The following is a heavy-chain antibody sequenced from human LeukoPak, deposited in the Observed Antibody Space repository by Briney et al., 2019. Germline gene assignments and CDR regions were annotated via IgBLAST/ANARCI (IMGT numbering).Heavy chain of an antibody. J-gene: IGHJ6*02. CDR1: GGTFSSYA. D-gene: IGHD2-21*02. CDR2: IIPIFGTA. V-gene: IGHV1-69*05. CDR3: ARSIVVVTAIRGLDYYYGMDV. Sequence: SVKVSCKASGGTFSSYAISWVRQAPGQGLEWMGGIIPIFGTANYAQKFQGRVTITTDESTSTAYMELSSLRSEDTAVYYCARSIVVVTAIRGLDYYYGMDVWGQGTTVTVSS.